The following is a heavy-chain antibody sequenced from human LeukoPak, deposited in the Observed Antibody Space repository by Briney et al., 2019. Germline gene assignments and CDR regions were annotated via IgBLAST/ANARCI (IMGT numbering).Heavy chain of an antibody. J-gene: IGHJ4*02. CDR2: IYYSGST. V-gene: IGHV4-59*01. D-gene: IGHD3-22*01. CDR3: ARDRHKYNYDGSGYPPY. Sequence: PSETLSLTCTVSGGSISSYYWSWIRQPPGKGLEWIGYIYYSGSTNYNPSLKSRVTISVDTSKNQFSLRLNSVTAADTAVYYCARDRHKYNYDGSGYPPYWGQGTLVTVSS. CDR1: GGSISSYY.